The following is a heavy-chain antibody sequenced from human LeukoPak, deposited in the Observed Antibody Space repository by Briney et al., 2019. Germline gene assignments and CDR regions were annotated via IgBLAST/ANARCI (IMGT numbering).Heavy chain of an antibody. CDR3: ATYYAGRGGSGY. CDR1: GASISSGAYH. CDR2: SGNT. D-gene: IGHD3-10*01. Sequence: SETLSLTCTVSGASISSGAYHWSWIRQPPGKGLEWIGYSGNTDYNPSLNSRVTISVDTSKNQLSLRLSSATTADTAVYFCATYYAGRGGSGYWGQGTLVTVSS. J-gene: IGHJ4*02. V-gene: IGHV4-30-4*01.